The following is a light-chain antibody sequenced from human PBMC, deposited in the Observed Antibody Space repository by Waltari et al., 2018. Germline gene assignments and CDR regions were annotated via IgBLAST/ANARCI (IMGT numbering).Light chain of an antibody. CDR1: SSDVGAYNS. CDR3: ISYAGNNKYV. V-gene: IGLV2-8*01. Sequence: QSALTQPPPASGSPGQSVTIHRTGTSSDVGAYNSVPWYQQYPDNAPKLMIYEVTKRPSGVPDRFSGSKSGNTASLTVSGLQAEDEADYYCISYAGNNKYVLGAGTKVTVL. J-gene: IGLJ1*01. CDR2: EVT.